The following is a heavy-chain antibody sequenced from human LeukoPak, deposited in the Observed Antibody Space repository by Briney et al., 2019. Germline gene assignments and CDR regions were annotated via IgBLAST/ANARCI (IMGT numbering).Heavy chain of an antibody. Sequence: GSLRLSCAASGFIFSSYGMHWVRQAPGKGLEWVAVISYDGSSKYYADSVKGRFTISRDNSKNTLYLQMNSLSAEDTAVYYCAIGEFSYFDHWGQGTLVTVSS. V-gene: IGHV3-30*03. CDR1: GFIFSSYG. CDR2: ISYDGSSK. J-gene: IGHJ4*02. D-gene: IGHD2-21*01. CDR3: AIGEFSYFDH.